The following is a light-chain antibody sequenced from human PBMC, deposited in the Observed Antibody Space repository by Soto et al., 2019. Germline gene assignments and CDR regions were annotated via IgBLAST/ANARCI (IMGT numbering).Light chain of an antibody. CDR3: AAWDDSLRGPV. CDR2: NDN. J-gene: IGLJ2*01. Sequence: QAVVTQPPSASGTPGQRVTISCSGSNSNIGSNTVNWYQQLPGSAPKLLIYNDNQWPSGVPGRFSGSKSGTSASLAINGLQSEDEADYYCAAWDDSLRGPVFGGGTQLTVL. V-gene: IGLV1-44*01. CDR1: NSNIGSNT.